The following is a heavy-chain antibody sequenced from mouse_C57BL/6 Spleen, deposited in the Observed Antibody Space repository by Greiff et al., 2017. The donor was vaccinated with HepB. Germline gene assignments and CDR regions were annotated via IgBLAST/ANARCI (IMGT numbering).Heavy chain of an antibody. J-gene: IGHJ4*01. V-gene: IGHV2-2*01. CDR3: ARNCPFYYSNYVRAMDY. Sequence: QVQLKESGPGLVQPSQRLSITCTVSGFSLTSYGVHWVRQSPGKGLEWLGVIWSGGSTDYNAAFISRLSISKDNSKSQVFFKMNSLQADDTAIYYWARNCPFYYSNYVRAMDYWGQGTSVTVSS. CDR2: IWSGGST. CDR1: GFSLTSYG. D-gene: IGHD2-5*01.